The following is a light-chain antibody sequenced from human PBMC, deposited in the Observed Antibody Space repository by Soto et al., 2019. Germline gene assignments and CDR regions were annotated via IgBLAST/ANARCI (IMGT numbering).Light chain of an antibody. CDR3: QQSSNWPLT. J-gene: IGKJ4*01. CDR1: QSVSSC. Sequence: EIVLTQSPATLSLSPGERATLSCRASQSVSSCLAWYQQKPGQAPRLLIYDASNRATGIPARFSGSGSGTDFTLTISSLEPEDFAVYYCQQSSNWPLTFGGGTKVDIK. V-gene: IGKV3-11*01. CDR2: DAS.